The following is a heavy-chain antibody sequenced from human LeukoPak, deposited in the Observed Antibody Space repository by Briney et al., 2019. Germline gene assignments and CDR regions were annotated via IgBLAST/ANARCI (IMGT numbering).Heavy chain of an antibody. J-gene: IGHJ4*02. V-gene: IGHV3-23*01. Sequence: GGSLRLSCAASGFTFSSYAMTWVRQAPGKGLEWVSGISGSGDRTYYADSVKGRFTISRDDSMNTYLQMNSLRAEDTAVYYCAKGGTENIWCNFDNWGQGTVVTVSS. CDR2: ISGSGDRT. CDR1: GFTFSSYA. CDR3: AKGGTENIWCNFDN. D-gene: IGHD1-14*01.